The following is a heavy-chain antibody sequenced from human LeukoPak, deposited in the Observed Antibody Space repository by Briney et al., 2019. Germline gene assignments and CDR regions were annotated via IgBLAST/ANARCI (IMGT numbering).Heavy chain of an antibody. Sequence: GGSLRLSCAASGFIFDDYGMSWVRQAPGKGVEWISGINWNGGSTGYADPVKGRFTISRDNAKNSLYLQMNSLRPEDTAVYYCARARPSMWIDYWGQGTLVTVSS. CDR2: INWNGGST. CDR1: GFIFDDYG. D-gene: IGHD5-12*01. J-gene: IGHJ4*02. V-gene: IGHV3-20*04. CDR3: ARARPSMWIDY.